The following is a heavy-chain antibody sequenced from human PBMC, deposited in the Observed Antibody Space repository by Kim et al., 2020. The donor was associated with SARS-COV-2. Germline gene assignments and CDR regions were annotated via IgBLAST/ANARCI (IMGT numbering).Heavy chain of an antibody. V-gene: IGHV3-23*01. CDR1: GFTFSSYA. D-gene: IGHD2-2*01. CDR2: ISGSGGST. Sequence: GGSLRLSCAASGFTFSSYAMSWGRQAPGKGLEWVSAISGSGGSTYYADSVKGRFTISRDNSKNTLYLQMNSLRAEDTAVYYCAKDGVGYCSSTSCYPSWGQGTMVTVSS. CDR3: AKDGVGYCSSTSCYPS. J-gene: IGHJ3*01.